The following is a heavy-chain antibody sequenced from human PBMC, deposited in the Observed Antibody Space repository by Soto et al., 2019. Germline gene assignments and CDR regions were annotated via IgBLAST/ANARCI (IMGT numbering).Heavy chain of an antibody. CDR2: IYYSGST. CDR3: ARDQFGHYDIFGTYYYYGMDV. Sequence: PSETLSLTCTVSGGSISSYYWSWIRQPPGKGLEWIGYIYYSGSTNHNPSLKSRVTISVDTSKNQFSLKLSSVTAADTAVYYCARDQFGHYDIFGTYYYYGMDVWGQGTTVTVSS. CDR1: GGSISSYY. J-gene: IGHJ6*02. D-gene: IGHD3-9*01. V-gene: IGHV4-59*01.